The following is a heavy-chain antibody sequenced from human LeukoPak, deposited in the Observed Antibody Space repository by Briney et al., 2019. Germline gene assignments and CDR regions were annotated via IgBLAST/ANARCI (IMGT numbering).Heavy chain of an antibody. CDR2: ISYDGSNE. D-gene: IGHD5-24*01. CDR3: ARDSLKNGYNYDYFDY. CDR1: GFTFITYA. V-gene: IGHV3-30*09. J-gene: IGHJ4*02. Sequence: GGSLRLSCAASGFTFITYAMHWVSQAPGKGLEWVAVISYDGSNEFYVDSVKGRFAISRDNSKNILHLQMNSLTAEDTAVYYCARDSLKNGYNYDYFDYWGQGTLVTVSS.